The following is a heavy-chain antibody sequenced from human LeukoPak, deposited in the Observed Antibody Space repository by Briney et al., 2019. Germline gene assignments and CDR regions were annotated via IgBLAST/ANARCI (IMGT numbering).Heavy chain of an antibody. CDR1: GGTFSSYA. CDR3: ARAKYCSGGSCYSQY. V-gene: IGHV7-4-1*02. J-gene: IGHJ4*02. D-gene: IGHD2-15*01. CDR2: INTNTGNP. Sequence: ASVKVSCKASGGTFSSYAISWVRQAPGQGLEWMGWINTNTGNPTYAQGFTGRFVFSLDTSVSTAYLQISSLKAEDTAVYYCARAKYCSGGSCYSQYWGQGTLVTVSS.